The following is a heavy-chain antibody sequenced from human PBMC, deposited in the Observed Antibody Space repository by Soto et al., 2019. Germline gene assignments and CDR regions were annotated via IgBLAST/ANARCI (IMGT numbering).Heavy chain of an antibody. CDR1: GDTFTFYS. CDR2: INPILSMS. CDR3: ASSYGSGYRAFDY. Sequence: QVQLVQSGAEVKKPGSSVSVSCKASGDTFTFYSINWVRQAPGLGREWMGRINPILSMSNYAQRFQGRVTMTADKSTSTAYMELSSLRSEDTAMYYCASSYGSGYRAFDYWGQGALVTVSS. V-gene: IGHV1-69*02. J-gene: IGHJ4*02. D-gene: IGHD3-10*01.